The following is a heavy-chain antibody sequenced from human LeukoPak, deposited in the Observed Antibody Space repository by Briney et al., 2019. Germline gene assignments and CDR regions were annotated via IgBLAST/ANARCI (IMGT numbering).Heavy chain of an antibody. Sequence: GASVKVSCKASGYTFTDYYMHWVRQAPGQGLEWMGCINPNSGGTTYAQKFQGRVTMTRDTSISTAYMELSRLRSDDTAVYYCARWDSSGYHKYYFDYWGQGTLVTVSS. CDR1: GYTFTDYY. D-gene: IGHD3-22*01. V-gene: IGHV1-2*02. J-gene: IGHJ4*02. CDR3: ARWDSSGYHKYYFDY. CDR2: INPNSGGT.